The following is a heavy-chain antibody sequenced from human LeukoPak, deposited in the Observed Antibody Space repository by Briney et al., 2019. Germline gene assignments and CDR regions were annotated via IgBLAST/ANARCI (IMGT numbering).Heavy chain of an antibody. Sequence: SETLSLTCTVSGRSISSYYWSWIRQPPGKGLEWIGYIYYSGSTNYNPSLKNRVTISVDTSKNQFSLKLSSVTAADTAVYYCARGGGYSYGNDYWGQGTLVTVSS. J-gene: IGHJ4*02. CDR3: ARGGGYSYGNDY. V-gene: IGHV4-59*01. CDR2: IYYSGST. D-gene: IGHD5-18*01. CDR1: GRSISSYY.